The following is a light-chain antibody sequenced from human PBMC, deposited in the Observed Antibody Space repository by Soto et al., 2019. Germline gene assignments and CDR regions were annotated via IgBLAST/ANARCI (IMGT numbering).Light chain of an antibody. CDR1: SSNIGSHT. CDR3: ATWDDSLDGVV. Sequence: QSVLNQPPSASGTPGQTIAISCSGGSSNIGSHTVNWYQQLPGTAPRLLIYSNTQRPSGVPDRFSGSKSGTSASLAITGLQSDSEGDYYCATWDDSLDGVVFGGGTKLTVL. CDR2: SNT. V-gene: IGLV1-44*01. J-gene: IGLJ2*01.